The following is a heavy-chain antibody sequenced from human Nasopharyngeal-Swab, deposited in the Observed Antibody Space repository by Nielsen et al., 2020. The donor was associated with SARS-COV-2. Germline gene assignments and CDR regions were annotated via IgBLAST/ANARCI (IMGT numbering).Heavy chain of an antibody. J-gene: IGHJ4*02. CDR1: GGTFSSYA. CDR3: ARDRLAYCGGDCYSGFDY. CDR2: IIPIFGTA. V-gene: IGHV1-69*13. Sequence: SVKVSCKASGGTFSSYAISWVRQAPGQGLEWMGGIIPIFGTANYAQKFQGRVTITAGESTSTAYMELSSLRSEDTAVYYCARDRLAYCGGDCYSGFDYWGQGTLVTVSS. D-gene: IGHD2-21*02.